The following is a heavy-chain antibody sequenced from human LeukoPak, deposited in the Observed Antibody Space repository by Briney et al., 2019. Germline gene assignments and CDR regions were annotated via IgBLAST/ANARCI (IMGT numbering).Heavy chain of an antibody. CDR3: VKGWDSSGYYDIDI. CDR1: GYTFTSYH. CDR2: INPNSGGT. V-gene: IGHV1-2*02. Sequence: GASVKVSCKASGYTFTSYHIHWVRQAPGQGPEWMAWINPNSGGTKYAQKFQGRVTMTTDTSISTAYMERSRLTSDATAVYYCVKGWDSSGYYDIDIWGKGTTVTVSS. J-gene: IGHJ3*02. D-gene: IGHD3-22*01.